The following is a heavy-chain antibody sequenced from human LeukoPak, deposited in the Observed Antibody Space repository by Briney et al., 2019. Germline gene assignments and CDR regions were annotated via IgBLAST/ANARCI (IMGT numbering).Heavy chain of an antibody. CDR2: IIPILGIA. V-gene: IGHV1-69*02. D-gene: IGHD1-26*01. J-gene: IGHJ1*01. Sequence: SVTVSCKASGGTFSSYTISWVRQAPGQGLEWMGRIIPILGIANYAQKFQGRVTITADKSTSTAYMELSSLRSDNTAVYYWARVGWELPAYFQHWGQGTLVTVSS. CDR3: ARVGWELPAYFQH. CDR1: GGTFSSYT.